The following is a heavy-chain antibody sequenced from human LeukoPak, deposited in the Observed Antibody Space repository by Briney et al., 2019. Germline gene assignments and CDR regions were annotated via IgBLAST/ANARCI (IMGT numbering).Heavy chain of an antibody. CDR2: IKQDGSEK. Sequence: GGSLRLSCAASGFTFSSYWMSWVRQAPGKGLEWVANIKQDGSEKYYVDSVKGRFTISRDNAKNSLYLQMNSLRAEDTAVYYCAREMATLYGDYFGYWGQGTLVTVSS. J-gene: IGHJ4*02. V-gene: IGHV3-7*01. D-gene: IGHD5-24*01. CDR1: GFTFSSYW. CDR3: AREMATLYGDYFGY.